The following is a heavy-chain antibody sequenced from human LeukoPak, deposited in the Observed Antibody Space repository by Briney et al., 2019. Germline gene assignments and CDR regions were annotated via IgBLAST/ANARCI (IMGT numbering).Heavy chain of an antibody. D-gene: IGHD3-10*01. CDR2: IYHSGST. Sequence: SETLSLTCTVSNGSISSVGYYWSWIRQNPGKGLEFIGYIYHSGSTYYNPSLKRPITISMDTSENQFSLRLTAVTAAVSAIYYCARTPSRTRVFDYWGQGTLVTVSS. CDR1: NGSISSVGYY. CDR3: ARTPSRTRVFDY. V-gene: IGHV4-31*01. J-gene: IGHJ4*02.